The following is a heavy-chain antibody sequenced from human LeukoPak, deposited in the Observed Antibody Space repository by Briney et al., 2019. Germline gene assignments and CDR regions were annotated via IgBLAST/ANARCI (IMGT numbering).Heavy chain of an antibody. CDR1: GGSISSSSYY. CDR3: ARGPQGPSYYYYGMDV. J-gene: IGHJ6*02. CDR2: IYYSGST. Sequence: SETLSLTCTVSGGSISSSSYYWGWIRQPPGKGLEWIGSIYYSGSTYYNPSLKSRVTISVDTSKNQFSLRLSSVTAADTAVYYCARGPQGPSYYYYGMDVWGQGTTVTVSS. V-gene: IGHV4-39*07.